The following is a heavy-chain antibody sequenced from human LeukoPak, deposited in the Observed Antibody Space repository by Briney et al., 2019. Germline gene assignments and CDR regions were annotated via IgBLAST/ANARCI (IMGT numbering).Heavy chain of an antibody. CDR2: TSVYNGNT. J-gene: IGHJ4*02. V-gene: IGHV1-18*01. Sequence: ASVKVSCKASGYTFTTYGISWVRQAPGQGLEWLGRTSVYNGNTNYAQKLQGRVAMTTDTSTSTAYMELRSLRSGDTAVYYCARMILLLGDVLTVPPRGFDYWGQGTLVTVSS. CDR3: ARMILLLGDVLTVPPRGFDY. CDR1: GYTFTTYG. D-gene: IGHD3-9*01.